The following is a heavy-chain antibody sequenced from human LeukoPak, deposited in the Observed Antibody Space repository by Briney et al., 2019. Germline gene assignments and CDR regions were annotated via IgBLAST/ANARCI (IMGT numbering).Heavy chain of an antibody. D-gene: IGHD2-15*01. CDR3: AGYSGRQLPRYYYGINV. CDR2: IYHTGST. J-gene: IGHJ6*02. CDR1: GSITTNDW. V-gene: IGHV4-4*02. Sequence: SETLSLTCAVSGSITTNDWWSWVRQPPGKGLEWMGEIYHTGSTNYNPSLMSRVTMSVDKSKNQFSLKLTSVTAADTALYYCAGYSGRQLPRYYYGINVWGQGTTVTVSS.